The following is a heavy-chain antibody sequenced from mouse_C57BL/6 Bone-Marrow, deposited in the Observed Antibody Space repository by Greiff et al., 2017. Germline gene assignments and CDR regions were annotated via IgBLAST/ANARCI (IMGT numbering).Heavy chain of an antibody. CDR3: PELRYPWYVDV. V-gene: IGHV1-81*01. CDR1: GYTFTSYG. Sequence: VQLQQSGAELARPGASVKLSCKASGYTFTSYGISWVKQRTGPGLAWVGESSPRSGNTYYNEKFKGKATLTADKSSSTAYMELRSLTSEDSAVYYGPELRYPWYVDVWGTGTTVTVTS. J-gene: IGHJ1*03. CDR2: SSPRSGNT. D-gene: IGHD1-1*01.